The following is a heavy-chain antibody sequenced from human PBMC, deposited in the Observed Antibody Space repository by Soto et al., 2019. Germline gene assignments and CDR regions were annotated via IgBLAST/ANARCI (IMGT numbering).Heavy chain of an antibody. CDR3: AEYSSSSGFDY. D-gene: IGHD6-6*01. Sequence: EVQLLESGGGLVQPGGSLTLSCAASGFTFNNYAVSWVRQAPGKGLEWVSAISGSGGSTHYADSVKGRFTISRDNSKNTLYLQMNSLRAEDTALYYCAEYSSSSGFDYWGQGTLVTVSS. V-gene: IGHV3-23*01. CDR2: ISGSGGST. J-gene: IGHJ4*02. CDR1: GFTFNNYA.